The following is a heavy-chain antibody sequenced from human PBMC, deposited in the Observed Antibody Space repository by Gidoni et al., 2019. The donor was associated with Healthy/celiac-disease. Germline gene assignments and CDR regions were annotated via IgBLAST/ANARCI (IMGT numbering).Heavy chain of an antibody. D-gene: IGHD2-21*02. CDR1: GVTFSSHW. CDR3: ARRYDCGGDCPFDY. CDR2: INSDGSST. J-gene: IGHJ4*02. Sequence: EVQLVESGGGLVQPGGCLRLPCAAAGVTFSSHWMHWVRQVPGTGLVWVSRINSDGSSTSYADSVKGRFTISRDNAKNTLYLQMNSLRGEDTAVYYCARRYDCGGDCPFDYWGQGTLVTVSS. V-gene: IGHV3-74*01.